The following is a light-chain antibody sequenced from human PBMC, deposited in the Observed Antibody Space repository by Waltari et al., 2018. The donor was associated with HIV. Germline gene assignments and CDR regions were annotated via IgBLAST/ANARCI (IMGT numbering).Light chain of an antibody. CDR1: QDIGSW. V-gene: IGKV1D-12*01. CDR2: AAS. Sequence: DIQMTQSPSSVSASVGDRVTITCRASQDIGSWLAWYQQKPGKAPKLLIYAASTLQSGVPLRFSGSGSGTDFTLTIKSLQPEDFATYFCQQTNNFPHSFGGGTTVEI. CDR3: QQTNNFPHS. J-gene: IGKJ4*01.